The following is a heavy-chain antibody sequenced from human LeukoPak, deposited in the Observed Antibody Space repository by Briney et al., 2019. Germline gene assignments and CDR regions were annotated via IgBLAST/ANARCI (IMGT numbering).Heavy chain of an antibody. CDR1: GFTFSSYA. Sequence: GGSLRLSCAASGFTFSSYAMHWVRQAPGKGLEWVAVISYDGSNKYYADSVKGRFTISRDNSKNTLYLQMNSLRAEDTAVYYCAKDGLVIAAAYYYYYMDVWGKGTTVTVSS. CDR3: AKDGLVIAAAYYYYYMDV. V-gene: IGHV3-30-3*01. D-gene: IGHD6-25*01. CDR2: ISYDGSNK. J-gene: IGHJ6*03.